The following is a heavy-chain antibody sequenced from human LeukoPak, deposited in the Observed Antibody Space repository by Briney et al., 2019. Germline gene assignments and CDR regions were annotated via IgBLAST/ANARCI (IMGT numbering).Heavy chain of an antibody. CDR1: GGSISSYY. V-gene: IGHV4-59*08. D-gene: IGHD1-26*01. CDR3: ARLWCGSYFGTFDY. J-gene: IGHJ4*02. Sequence: SETLSFTCTVSGGSISSYYWSWIRQPPGKGLEWLGYIYYSGSTNYNPSLKSRVTISVDTSKNQFSLKLSSVTAADTAVYYCARLWCGSYFGTFDYWGQGTLVTVSS. CDR2: IYYSGST.